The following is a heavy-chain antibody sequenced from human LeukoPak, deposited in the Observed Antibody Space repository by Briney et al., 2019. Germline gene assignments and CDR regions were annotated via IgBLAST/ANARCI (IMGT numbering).Heavy chain of an antibody. CDR2: INTNTGNP. CDR1: GYTFTSYA. D-gene: IGHD2-15*01. Sequence: ASVKDSCKASGYTFTSYAMNWVRQAPGQGLEWMGWINTNTGNPTYAQGFTGRFVFSLDTSVSTAYLQISSLKAEDTAVYYCARDPNCSGGNCYGGDNWFDPWGQGTLVTVSS. CDR3: ARDPNCSGGNCYGGDNWFDP. V-gene: IGHV7-4-1*02. J-gene: IGHJ5*02.